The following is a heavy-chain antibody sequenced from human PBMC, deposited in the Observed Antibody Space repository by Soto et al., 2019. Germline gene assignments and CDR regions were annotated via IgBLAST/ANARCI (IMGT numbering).Heavy chain of an antibody. CDR1: GYPFSDNQ. CDR3: ARKHSLDYIRWGLDP. D-gene: IGHD4-4*01. CDR2: INPKSDDT. V-gene: IGHV1-2*02. J-gene: IGHJ5*02. Sequence: QVQLVQSGSEVKKPGASVKVSCKASGYPFSDNQIHWLRRAPGQGLEWMGRINPKSDDTNCAQKFQGRVTMTRDTSIDTAYLELTGLTSDDTATYYCARKHSLDYIRWGLDPWGQGTLVTVSS.